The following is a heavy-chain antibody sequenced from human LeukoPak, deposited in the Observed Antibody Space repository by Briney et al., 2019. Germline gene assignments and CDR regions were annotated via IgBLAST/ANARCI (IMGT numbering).Heavy chain of an antibody. CDR1: GYTFTTYY. CDR2: ISPSSGST. V-gene: IGHV1-46*01. CDR3: ARDGYYDILTGPGYFDL. J-gene: IGHJ2*01. D-gene: IGHD3-9*01. Sequence: APVKVSCKASGYTFTTYYLHWVRQAPGQGLEWMGIISPSSGSTTYAQKFQGRVTMTRDTSTTTVYMELSSLRSEDTAMYYCARDGYYDILTGPGYFDLWGRGTLVTVSS.